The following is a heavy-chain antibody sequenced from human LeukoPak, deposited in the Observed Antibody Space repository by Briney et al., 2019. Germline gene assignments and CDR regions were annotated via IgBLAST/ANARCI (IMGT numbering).Heavy chain of an antibody. V-gene: IGHV4-34*01. J-gene: IGHJ4*02. CDR2: INHSGST. CDR3: ARGPSMAGGGFDY. D-gene: IGHD2/OR15-2a*01. CDR1: GGSFSGYY. Sequence: SETLPLTCTVYGGSFSGYYWSWIRQPPGKGLEWIGEINHSGSTNYNPSLKSRVTISVDTSKNQFSLKLSSVTAADTAVYYCARGPSMAGGGFDYWGQGTLVTVSS.